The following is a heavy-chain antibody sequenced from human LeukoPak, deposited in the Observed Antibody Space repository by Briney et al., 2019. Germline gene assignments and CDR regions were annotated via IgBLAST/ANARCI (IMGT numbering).Heavy chain of an antibody. J-gene: IGHJ4*02. CDR1: GYTFTSYY. V-gene: IGHV1-46*01. CDR3: AILGEFVVVTAS. CDR2: INPSGGST. D-gene: IGHD2-21*02. Sequence: GASVKVSCKASGYTFTSYYMHWVRQAPGQGLEWMGIINPSGGSTSYAQKFQGRVTMTRDTSTSTVYMELSSLRSEDTAVYYCAILGEFVVVTASWGQGTLVTVSS.